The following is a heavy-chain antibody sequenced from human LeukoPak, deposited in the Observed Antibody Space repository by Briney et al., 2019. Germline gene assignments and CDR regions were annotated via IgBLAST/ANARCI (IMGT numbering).Heavy chain of an antibody. V-gene: IGHV4-59*08. Sequence: SETLSLTCAVYGGSFSGYYWSWIRQPPGKGLEWIGYIYYSGSTNYNPSLKSRVTISVDTSKNQFSLKLSSVTAADTAVYYCARHAQTGYSSGWYLYYFDYWGQGTLVTVSS. D-gene: IGHD6-19*01. CDR1: GGSFSGYY. J-gene: IGHJ4*02. CDR2: IYYSGST. CDR3: ARHAQTGYSSGWYLYYFDY.